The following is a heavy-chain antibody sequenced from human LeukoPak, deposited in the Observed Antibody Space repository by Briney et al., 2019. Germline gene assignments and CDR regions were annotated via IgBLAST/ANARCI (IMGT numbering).Heavy chain of an antibody. V-gene: IGHV1-69*05. CDR2: IIPIFGTA. CDR1: GGTFSSYA. Sequence: SVKVSCKASGGTFSSYAISWVRQAPGQGLEWMGGIIPIFGTANYAQKVQGRVTITTDESTSTAYMELSSLRSEDTAVYYCARAQNWNYGYFQHWGQGTLVTVSS. D-gene: IGHD1-7*01. CDR3: ARAQNWNYGYFQH. J-gene: IGHJ1*01.